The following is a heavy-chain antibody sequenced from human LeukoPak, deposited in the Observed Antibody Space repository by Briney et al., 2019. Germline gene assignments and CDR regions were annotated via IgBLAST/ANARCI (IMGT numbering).Heavy chain of an antibody. CDR3: ARVTPGGAMLRGLIGNWCDP. V-gene: IGHV3-30-3*01. Sequence: PGGSLRLSCAASGFSFSNYAMHWVRQAPGKGLEWLAVISYDGGNKDYADSVKGRFSISRDNSKNTLSLQMNSLRIEDTAVYYCARVTPGGAMLRGLIGNWCDPWGQGTLVTVSS. CDR1: GFSFSNYA. J-gene: IGHJ5*02. CDR2: ISYDGGNK. D-gene: IGHD3-10*01.